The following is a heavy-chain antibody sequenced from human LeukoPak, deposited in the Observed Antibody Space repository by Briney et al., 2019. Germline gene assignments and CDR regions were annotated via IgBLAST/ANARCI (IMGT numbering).Heavy chain of an antibody. CDR3: ARGDTFLPTHYFDP. V-gene: IGHV1-18*04. CDR2: VSAYNGKT. D-gene: IGHD2/OR15-2a*01. J-gene: IGHJ5*02. CDR1: SYTFTSYY. Sequence: ASVRVSCKASSYTFTSYYVHWVRQAPGQGLEWMGWVSAYNGKTNYAQSLQDRVTMTTDASTSTVYMELRSLRSDDTALYYCARGDTFLPTHYFDPWGQGTLVTVSS.